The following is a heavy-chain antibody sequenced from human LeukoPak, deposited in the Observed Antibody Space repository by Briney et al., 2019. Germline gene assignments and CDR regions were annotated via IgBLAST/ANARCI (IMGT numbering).Heavy chain of an antibody. CDR2: INPNSGGT. CDR1: GYTFTGYY. D-gene: IGHD4-17*01. V-gene: IGHV1-2*02. CDR3: ARRGTVTTPYYYYYMDV. J-gene: IGHJ6*03. Sequence: ASVKVSCKASGYTFTGYYMHWVRQAPGQGLEWMGWINPNSGGTNYAQKFQGRVTMTRDTSISTAYMELSRLRSDDTAVYYCARRGTVTTPYYYYYMDVWGKGTTVTVSS.